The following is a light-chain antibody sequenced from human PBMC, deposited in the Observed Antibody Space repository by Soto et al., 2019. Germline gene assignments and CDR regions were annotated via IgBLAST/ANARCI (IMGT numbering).Light chain of an antibody. J-gene: IGKJ1*01. CDR1: QSVSGW. CDR3: QQYNSYSLT. Sequence: DIQMTQSPSSRSASVGERVTVTFRASQSVSGWLAWYQQKPGEAPKLLIYKASSLESGVPSRFSGSGSGTEFTLTISSLQPDDFATYYCQQYNSYSLTFGQGTKVDIK. CDR2: KAS. V-gene: IGKV1-5*03.